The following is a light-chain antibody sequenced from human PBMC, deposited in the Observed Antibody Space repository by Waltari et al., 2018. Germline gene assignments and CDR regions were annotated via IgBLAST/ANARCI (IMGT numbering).Light chain of an antibody. CDR2: GAS. CDR1: QTIFLF. J-gene: IGKJ1*01. V-gene: IGKV1-39*01. Sequence: DIQMTQSPSSLSASLGDRVTITCRASQTIFLFLNWYQQRPGKGPNLLIYGASILHSGVPSRFSGSGSGTDFTLTISNLQPEDVATYYYQESFTSPRTFGHGTKVEI. CDR3: QESFTSPRT.